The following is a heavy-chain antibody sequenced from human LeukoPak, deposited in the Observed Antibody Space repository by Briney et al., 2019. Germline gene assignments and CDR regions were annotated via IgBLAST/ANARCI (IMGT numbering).Heavy chain of an antibody. CDR3: ARNPYYYDSSGPAYWYFDL. Sequence: PSETLSLTCAVYGGSFSGYYWNWIRQPPGKGLEWIGEINNSGSTNYNPSLKSRVTISVDTSKNQFSLKLSSVTAADTAVYYCARNPYYYDSSGPAYWYFDLWGRGTLVTVSS. CDR2: INNSGST. D-gene: IGHD3-22*01. V-gene: IGHV4-34*01. J-gene: IGHJ2*01. CDR1: GGSFSGYY.